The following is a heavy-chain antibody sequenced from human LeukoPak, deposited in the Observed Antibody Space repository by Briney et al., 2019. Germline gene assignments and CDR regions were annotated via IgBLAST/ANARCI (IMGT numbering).Heavy chain of an antibody. CDR3: ARGVGAPSFYYYYGMDV. CDR2: INHSGST. J-gene: IGHJ6*02. Sequence: SETLSLTCAVYGGSFSGYYWSWIRQPPGKGLEWIGEINHSGSTNYNPSLKSRVTISVDTSKNQFSLKLSSVTAADTAVYYCARGVGAPSFYYYYGMDVWGQGTTVTVSS. V-gene: IGHV4-34*01. D-gene: IGHD1-26*01. CDR1: GGSFSGYY.